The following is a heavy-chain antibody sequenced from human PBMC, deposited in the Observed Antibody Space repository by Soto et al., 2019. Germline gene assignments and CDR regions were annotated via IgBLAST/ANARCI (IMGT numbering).Heavy chain of an antibody. D-gene: IGHD3-10*01. J-gene: IGHJ5*02. V-gene: IGHV4-30-2*01. CDR1: GGSIRSGGYS. CDR2: ISHSGST. Sequence: QLQLQESGSVLVKPSQTLSLTCAVPGGSIRSGGYSWSWIRQPPGKGLEWIGYISHSGSTYYNPSLKSRVTISVDRSKNQFSMKLSFVTAADTAVYYCARVPGPWGQGTLVTVSS. CDR3: ARVPGP.